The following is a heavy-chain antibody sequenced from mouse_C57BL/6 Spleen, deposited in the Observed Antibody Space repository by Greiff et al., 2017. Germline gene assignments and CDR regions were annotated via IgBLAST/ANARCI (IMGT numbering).Heavy chain of an antibody. J-gene: IGHJ2*01. CDR1: GYSFTGYY. CDR2: INPSTGGT. CDR3: ARWRPSYYFDY. Sequence: VQLQQSGPELVKPGASVKISCKASGYSFTGYYMNWVKQSPEKSLEWIGEINPSTGGTTYNQKFKAKATLTVDKSSSTAYMQLKSLTSEDSAVYYCARWRPSYYFDYGGQGTTLTVSS. V-gene: IGHV1-42*01.